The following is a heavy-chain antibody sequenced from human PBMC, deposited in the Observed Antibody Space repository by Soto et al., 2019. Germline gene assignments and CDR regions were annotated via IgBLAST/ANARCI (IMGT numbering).Heavy chain of an antibody. CDR2: LYYSGNT. V-gene: IGHV4-59*01. CDR3: ARVGGVAARTFDY. D-gene: IGHD2-15*01. Sequence: LSLTCTVSGGSISPFYWSWVRQPPGKGLEWIGYLYYSGNTNYNPSLKSRVTISVDASKNQVSLRLTSVTAADTAVYYCARVGGVAARTFDYWGQGTVVTVPQ. CDR1: GGSISPFY. J-gene: IGHJ4*02.